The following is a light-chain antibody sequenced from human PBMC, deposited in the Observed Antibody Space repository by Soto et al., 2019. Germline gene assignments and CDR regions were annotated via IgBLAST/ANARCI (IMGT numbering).Light chain of an antibody. V-gene: IGKV3-15*01. Sequence: EILMTQSPATLAVSPGERDTLSCWASQSVNNNFAWYHQKSGQAPRLLIYGASTRATGVPDRFNGSGSGTNVTLTISSLQSEDCAIYYCRRYNDWPYTFGQGTRVEV. CDR2: GAS. CDR1: QSVNNN. J-gene: IGKJ2*01. CDR3: RRYNDWPYT.